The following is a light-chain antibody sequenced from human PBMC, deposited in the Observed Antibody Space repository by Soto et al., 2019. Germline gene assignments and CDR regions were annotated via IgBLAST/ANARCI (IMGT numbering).Light chain of an antibody. V-gene: IGKV3-20*01. Sequence: EIVLTQSPGTLSLSPGERATLSCRASQSVSNRYLAWYQQKPGQPPRLLIYGASSRATGIPDRFSGSGSGTDFTLNITRLEPEDFAVYYCQQYGTSRTFGQGTKVESK. CDR2: GAS. J-gene: IGKJ1*01. CDR3: QQYGTSRT. CDR1: QSVSNRY.